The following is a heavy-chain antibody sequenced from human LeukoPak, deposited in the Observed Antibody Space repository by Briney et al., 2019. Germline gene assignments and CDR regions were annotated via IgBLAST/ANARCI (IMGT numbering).Heavy chain of an antibody. J-gene: IGHJ5*02. V-gene: IGHV4-38-2*02. D-gene: IGHD2-2*01. CDR2: MYHSGDT. CDR1: GYSVSSGYY. Sequence: SETLSLTCTVSGYSVSSGYYWGWIRQPPGKGLEWIGSMYHSGDTYNNPSLKSRVTISVDTSKNQLSLKLSSVTAADTAVYYCARSKAHLSTSWYGTWFDPWGQGTLVTVSS. CDR3: ARSKAHLSTSWYGTWFDP.